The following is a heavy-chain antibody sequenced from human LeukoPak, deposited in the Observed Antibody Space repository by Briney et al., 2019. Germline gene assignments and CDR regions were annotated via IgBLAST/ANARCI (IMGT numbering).Heavy chain of an antibody. CDR1: GGTFSSYA. V-gene: IGHV1-69*04. CDR3: ARYCSGGSCYGGVHYYYGMGV. CDR2: IIPILGIA. D-gene: IGHD2-15*01. Sequence: ASVKVSCKASGGTFSSYAISWVRQAPGQGLEWMGRIIPILGIANYAQKFQGRVTITADKSTSTAYMELSSLRSEDTAVYYCARYCSGGSCYGGVHYYYGMGVWGKGTTVTVSS. J-gene: IGHJ6*04.